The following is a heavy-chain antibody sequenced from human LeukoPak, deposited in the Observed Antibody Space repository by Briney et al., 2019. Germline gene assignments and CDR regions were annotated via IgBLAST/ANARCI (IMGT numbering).Heavy chain of an antibody. Sequence: PGGSLRLSCAASGFTFSSYAMSWVRQAPGKGLEWVSAISGSGGSTYCADSVKGRFTISRDNSKNTLYLQMNSLRAENTAVYYCAKGLTRGGGFDYWGQGTLVTVSS. CDR2: ISGSGGST. CDR3: AKGLTRGGGFDY. D-gene: IGHD1-14*01. V-gene: IGHV3-23*01. J-gene: IGHJ4*02. CDR1: GFTFSSYA.